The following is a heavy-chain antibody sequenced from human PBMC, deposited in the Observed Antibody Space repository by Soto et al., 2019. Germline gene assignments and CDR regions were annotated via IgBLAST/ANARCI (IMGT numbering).Heavy chain of an antibody. V-gene: IGHV3-23*01. Sequence: GGSLRLSCAASGFTFSSYARSWVRQAPGKGLEWVSAISGSGGSTYYADSVKGRFTISRGNSKNTLYLQMNSLRAEDTAVYYCATRTELLWFGEWSYGGLDYYMDVWGKGTTVTVSS. CDR3: ATRTELLWFGEWSYGGLDYYMDV. CDR2: ISGSGGST. J-gene: IGHJ6*03. D-gene: IGHD3-10*01. CDR1: GFTFSSYA.